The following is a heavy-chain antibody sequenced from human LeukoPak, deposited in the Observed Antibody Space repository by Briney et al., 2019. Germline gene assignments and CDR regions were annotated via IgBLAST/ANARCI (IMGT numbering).Heavy chain of an antibody. CDR3: ARGYGSGSYTPTKN. D-gene: IGHD3-10*01. CDR2: IKHGASEK. V-gene: IGHV3-7*04. Sequence: QTGGSLRLSCAASGFTFSSYWMSWVRQAPGKGLEWVANIKHGASEKYYVDSVEGRFTISRDDAKNSLYLEMNSLRVEDTAVYYCARGYGSGSYTPTKNWGQGVLVTVSS. J-gene: IGHJ4*02. CDR1: GFTFSSYW.